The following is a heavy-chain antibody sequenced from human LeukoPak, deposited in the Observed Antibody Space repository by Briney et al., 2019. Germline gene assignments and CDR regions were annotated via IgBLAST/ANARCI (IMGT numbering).Heavy chain of an antibody. Sequence: PSETLSLTCTVSGGSISSFYWSWIRQPPGKGLEWIGYIYYTGSTNYNPSLKSRLTISVDTSKNQFSLKLSSVTAADTAVYYCARASETLRRYDPWGQGTLVTVSS. CDR1: GGSISSFY. CDR2: IYYTGST. J-gene: IGHJ5*02. CDR3: ARASETLRRYDP. V-gene: IGHV4-59*01.